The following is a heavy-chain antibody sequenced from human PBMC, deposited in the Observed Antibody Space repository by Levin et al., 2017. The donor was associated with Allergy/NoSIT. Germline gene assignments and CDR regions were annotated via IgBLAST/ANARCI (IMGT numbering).Heavy chain of an antibody. J-gene: IGHJ4*02. V-gene: IGHV5-51*01. CDR3: ARWFRRGSGWLDYFDY. CDR2: IYPGDSDT. CDR1: GYSFTSYW. D-gene: IGHD6-19*01. Sequence: ASVKVSCKGSGYSFTSYWIGWVRQMPGKGLEWMGIIYPGDSDTRYSPSFQGQVTISADKSISTAYLQWSSLKASDTAMYYCARWFRRGSGWLDYFDYWGQGTLVTVSS.